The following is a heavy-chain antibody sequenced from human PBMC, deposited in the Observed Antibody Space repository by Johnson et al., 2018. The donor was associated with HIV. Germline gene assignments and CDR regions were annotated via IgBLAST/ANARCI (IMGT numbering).Heavy chain of an antibody. J-gene: IGHJ3*02. V-gene: IGHV3-30*04. D-gene: IGHD6-13*01. Sequence: QVQLVESGGGVVRPGGSLRLSCAASGISFSNCAMHWVRQAPGKGLDWVAVTSYDGRNKYYADSVKGRFTISRYNSKNTLYLQMNSLRAEDTAVYYCAREDSSSWYLAFDIWGQGTMVTVSS. CDR2: TSYDGRNK. CDR3: AREDSSSWYLAFDI. CDR1: GISFSNCA.